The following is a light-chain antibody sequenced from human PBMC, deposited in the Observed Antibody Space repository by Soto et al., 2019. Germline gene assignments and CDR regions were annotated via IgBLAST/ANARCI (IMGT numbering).Light chain of an antibody. CDR3: QKYDTAPCA. Sequence: DIQMTQSPSSLSASLGDRVTITCRASQGIKKYVAWYQQKPGKVPKLLIYAASSLQSGVPSRFSGSGSGTDFTLTISSLQPEDVATYYCQKYDTAPCAFGQGTKVDIK. J-gene: IGKJ1*01. V-gene: IGKV1-27*01. CDR2: AAS. CDR1: QGIKKY.